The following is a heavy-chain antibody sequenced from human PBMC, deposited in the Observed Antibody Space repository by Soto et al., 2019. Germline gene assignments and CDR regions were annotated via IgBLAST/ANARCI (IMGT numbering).Heavy chain of an antibody. CDR1: GFSFSSYG. CDR3: AKDSSVRGFVVEPAAMGN. V-gene: IGHV3-30*18. D-gene: IGHD2-2*01. Sequence: VGSLRLSCAASGFSFSSYGMNWVRQVPGQGLEWVAVISYDGSNKKYADSVKGRFTISRDNSKNTLYLQMNSLRAEDTAVYYCAKDSSVRGFVVEPAAMGNWGPGTLVTVSS. CDR2: ISYDGSNK. J-gene: IGHJ4*02.